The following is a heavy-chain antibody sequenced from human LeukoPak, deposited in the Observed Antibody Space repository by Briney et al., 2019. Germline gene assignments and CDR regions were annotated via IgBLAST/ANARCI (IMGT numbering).Heavy chain of an antibody. V-gene: IGHV4-59*01. CDR2: IYYSGST. CDR1: GGSISSYY. Sequence: SETLSLTCTVSGGSISSYYWSWIRQPPGKGLEWIGYIYYSGSTNYNPSLKSRVTISVDTSKNQFSLKLSSATAADTAVYYCAREQLQEGDHFTAPGAFDIWGQGTMVTVSS. CDR3: AREQLQEGDHFTAPGAFDI. D-gene: IGHD1-14*01. J-gene: IGHJ3*02.